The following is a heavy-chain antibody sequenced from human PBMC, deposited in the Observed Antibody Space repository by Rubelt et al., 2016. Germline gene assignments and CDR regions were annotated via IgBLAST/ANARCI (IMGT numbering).Heavy chain of an antibody. CDR1: GFTFRNYA. J-gene: IGHJ4*02. D-gene: IGHD3-16*01. V-gene: IGHV3-30*04. CDR2: ISNDGSNK. CDR3: ARLESPLGGY. Sequence: VQLVESGGGLVQPGGSLRLSCAASGFTFRNYAMNWVRQAQGKGLEGVAVISNDGSNKNYADSVKGRLTISRDNSKNTLYLEMNSLRGEDTAVYYCARLESPLGGYWGQGTLVTVSS.